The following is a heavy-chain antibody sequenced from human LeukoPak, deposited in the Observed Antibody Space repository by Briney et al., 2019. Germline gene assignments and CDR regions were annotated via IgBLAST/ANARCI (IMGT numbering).Heavy chain of an antibody. V-gene: IGHV3-23*01. CDR3: AKAHSISWPYPFDS. Sequence: GGSLRLSCAASGFTVSSNYMSWVRQAPGKGLEWVSAISGSRGSTYYADSVKGRFTISRDNSKNTVYLKLDTLRAEAPAMYYCAKAHSISWPYPFDSWGQGPLVTVSS. J-gene: IGHJ4*02. CDR2: ISGSRGST. D-gene: IGHD6-13*01. CDR1: GFTVSSNY.